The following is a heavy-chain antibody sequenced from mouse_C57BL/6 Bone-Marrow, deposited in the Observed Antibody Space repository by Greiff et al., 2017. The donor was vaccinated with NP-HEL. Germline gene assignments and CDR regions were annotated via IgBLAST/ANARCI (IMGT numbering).Heavy chain of an antibody. CDR1: GYAFSSSW. CDR3: ARGGDGNYDYFDY. CDR2: IYPGDGDT. D-gene: IGHD2-1*01. J-gene: IGHJ2*01. Sequence: QVQLKESGPELVKPGASVKISCKASGYAFSSSWMNWVKQRPGKGLEWIGRIYPGDGDTNYNGKFKGKATLTADKSSSTAYMQLSSLTSEDSAVYFCARGGDGNYDYFDYWGQGTTLTVSS. V-gene: IGHV1-82*01.